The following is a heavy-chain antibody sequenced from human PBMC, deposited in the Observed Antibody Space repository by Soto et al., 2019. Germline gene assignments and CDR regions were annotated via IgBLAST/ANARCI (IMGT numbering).Heavy chain of an antibody. Sequence: SETLSLTCAVYGGSFSGYYWSWIRQPPGKGLEWIGEINHSGSTNYNPSLKSRVTISVDTSKNQFSLKLSSVTAADTAVYYCARGYYDSSGSLPLGYYYYYGMDVWGQGTTVTVSS. D-gene: IGHD3-22*01. CDR3: ARGYYDSSGSLPLGYYYYYGMDV. CDR1: GGSFSGYY. CDR2: INHSGST. J-gene: IGHJ6*02. V-gene: IGHV4-34*01.